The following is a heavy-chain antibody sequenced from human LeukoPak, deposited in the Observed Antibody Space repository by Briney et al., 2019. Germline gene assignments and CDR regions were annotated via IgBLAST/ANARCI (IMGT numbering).Heavy chain of an antibody. CDR1: GYTLTELS. CDR2: FDPEDGET. J-gene: IGHJ6*02. Sequence: ASVKVSCKVSGYTLTELSMHWVRQAPGKGLEWMGGFDPEDGETIYAQKFQGRVTMTEDTSTDTAYMELSSLRSEDTAVYYCAVGKYFDWLLPSGYYGMDVWGQGTTVTVSS. V-gene: IGHV1-24*01. CDR3: AVGKYFDWLLPSGYYGMDV. D-gene: IGHD3-9*01.